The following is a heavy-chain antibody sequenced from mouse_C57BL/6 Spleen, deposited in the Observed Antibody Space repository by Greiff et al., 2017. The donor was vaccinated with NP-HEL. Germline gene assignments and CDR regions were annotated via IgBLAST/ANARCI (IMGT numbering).Heavy chain of an antibody. J-gene: IGHJ4*01. CDR3: ARGGDGYPYYAMDY. Sequence: VQLQQSGAELARPGASVKMSCKASGYTFTSYTMHWVKQRPGQGLEWIGYINPSSGYTKYNQKFKDKATLTADKSSSTAYMQLSSLTSEDSAVYYCARGGDGYPYYAMDYWGQGTSVTVSS. CDR1: GYTFTSYT. D-gene: IGHD2-3*01. V-gene: IGHV1-4*01. CDR2: INPSSGYT.